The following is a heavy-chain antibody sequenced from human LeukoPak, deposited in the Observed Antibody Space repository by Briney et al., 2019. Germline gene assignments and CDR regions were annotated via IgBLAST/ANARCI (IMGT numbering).Heavy chain of an antibody. Sequence: PSETPSLTCTVSGDSISSGGYYWSWIRQPAGKGLEWIGRMYTSGSTNYNPSLKSRVNISLDTSKNQFSLKLNSVTAADTAMYYCARQADYGLFDPWGQGTLVTVSS. D-gene: IGHD4-17*01. CDR1: GDSISSGGYY. J-gene: IGHJ5*02. V-gene: IGHV4-61*02. CDR2: MYTSGST. CDR3: ARQADYGLFDP.